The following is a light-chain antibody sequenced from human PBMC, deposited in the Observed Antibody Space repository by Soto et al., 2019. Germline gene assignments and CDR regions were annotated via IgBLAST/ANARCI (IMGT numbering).Light chain of an antibody. V-gene: IGLV1-40*01. CDR3: QSYDSSLSDV. CDR2: GNS. J-gene: IGLJ1*01. CDR1: SSNIGAGYD. Sequence: QSVLTQPPSVSGAPGQRVTIPCTGSSSNIGAGYDVHWYQQLPGTVPKLLIYGNSNRPSGVPDRFSGSKSGTSASLAITGLQAEDEADYYCQSYDSSLSDVFGTGPKLTVL.